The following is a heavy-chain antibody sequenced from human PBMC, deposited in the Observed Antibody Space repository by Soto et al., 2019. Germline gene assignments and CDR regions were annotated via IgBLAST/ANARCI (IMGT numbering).Heavy chain of an antibody. CDR3: AYLRGFTGYPGD. CDR2: IYYSGLT. J-gene: IGHJ4*02. Sequence: SETLSLTCTVSGGSMSSEGYYWSWIRQHPGKGLEGIGYIYYSGLTDYNPSLKSRLTISVDKSKNDFYLKMRSVTAADTAVYYCAYLRGFTGYPGDWGQGTLVTVSS. V-gene: IGHV4-31*03. D-gene: IGHD3-16*01. CDR1: GGSMSSEGYY.